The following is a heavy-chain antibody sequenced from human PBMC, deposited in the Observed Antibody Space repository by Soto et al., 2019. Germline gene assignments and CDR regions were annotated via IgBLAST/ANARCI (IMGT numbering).Heavy chain of an antibody. D-gene: IGHD6-19*01. CDR3: AKEGASALSYFDS. J-gene: IGHJ4*02. CDR1: GFTFSNYA. V-gene: IGHV3-23*01. CDR2: ISGSGDTP. Sequence: GGSLRLSCAASGFTFSNYAISWVRQAPGEGLEWVSIISGSGDTPYYADSVKGRFTISRDNSRNTLYLQMNSLRAGDSAKYYCAKEGASALSYFDSRARRTLVTVSS.